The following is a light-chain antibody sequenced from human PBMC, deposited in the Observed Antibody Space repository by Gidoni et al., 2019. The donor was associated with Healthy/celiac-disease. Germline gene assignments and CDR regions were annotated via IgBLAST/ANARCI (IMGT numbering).Light chain of an antibody. J-gene: IGKJ4*01. V-gene: IGKV1-39*01. Sequence: DTQMTQSPSSLSASVGDRVTITCRASQNISSYLNWYQQKPGKAPKLLIYAASSLQSGVPSRFSGSGSGTDFTLTISSLQPEDFATYYCQQSYSTPPLTFGGGTKVEIK. CDR3: QQSYSTPPLT. CDR1: QNISSY. CDR2: AAS.